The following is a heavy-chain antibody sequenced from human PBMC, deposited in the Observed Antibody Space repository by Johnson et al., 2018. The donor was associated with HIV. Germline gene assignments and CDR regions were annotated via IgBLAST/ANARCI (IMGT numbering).Heavy chain of an antibody. V-gene: IGHV3-23*04. CDR2: ISGSGGST. D-gene: IGHD3-10*01. CDR1: GFTFSSYE. J-gene: IGHJ3*02. CDR3: ARPGVVVLPAGAFDI. Sequence: VQLVESGGGLVQPGGSLRLSCAASGFTFSSYEMNWVRQAPGKGLEWVSAISGSGGSTYYADSVKGRFTISRDNSKNTLYLHMNSLRAEDTAVYFCARPGVVVLPAGAFDIWGPGTMVTVSS.